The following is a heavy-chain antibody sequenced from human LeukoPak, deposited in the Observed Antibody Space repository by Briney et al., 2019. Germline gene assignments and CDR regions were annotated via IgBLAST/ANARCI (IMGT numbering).Heavy chain of an antibody. CDR1: GFIFSSYW. CDR2: INRDGSVK. J-gene: IGHJ3*02. Sequence: GGSLRLSCAASGFIFSSYWMTWVRQGTGKGLEWVSNINRDGSVKHYMDSVKGRFTISRDNAKNSLYLQMNSLRAEDTAVYYCARDFSPYCGGDCYFDAFDMWGQGTVVTVSS. V-gene: IGHV3-7*01. D-gene: IGHD2-21*01. CDR3: ARDFSPYCGGDCYFDAFDM.